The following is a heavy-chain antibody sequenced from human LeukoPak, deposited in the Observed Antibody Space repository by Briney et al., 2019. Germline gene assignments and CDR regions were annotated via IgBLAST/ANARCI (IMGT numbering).Heavy chain of an antibody. CDR1: GFTFSSYA. CDR3: ARAEAHPLRRIAAGGFS. V-gene: IGHV3-30*04. D-gene: IGHD6-13*01. Sequence: GRSLRLSCAASGFTFSSYAMHWVRQAPGKGLEWVAVISYDGSNKYYADSEKGRFTISRDNSKNTLYLQMNSLRAEDTAVYYCARAEAHPLRRIAAGGFSWGQGTMVTVSS. J-gene: IGHJ3*01. CDR2: ISYDGSNK.